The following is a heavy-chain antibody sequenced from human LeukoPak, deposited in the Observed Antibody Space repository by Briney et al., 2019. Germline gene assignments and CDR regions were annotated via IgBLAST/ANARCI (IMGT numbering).Heavy chain of an antibody. V-gene: IGHV3-23*01. D-gene: IGHD2-15*01. CDR3: AKDRKIIGYCSGGSCYFDAFDI. CDR2: ISGSGGST. Sequence: GGSLRLSCAASGFTFSSYSMSWVRQAPGKGLEWVSAISGSGGSTYYADSVKGRFTISRDNSKNTLYLQMNSLRAEDTAVNYCAKDRKIIGYCSGGSCYFDAFDIWGQGTMVTVSS. CDR1: GFTFSSYS. J-gene: IGHJ3*02.